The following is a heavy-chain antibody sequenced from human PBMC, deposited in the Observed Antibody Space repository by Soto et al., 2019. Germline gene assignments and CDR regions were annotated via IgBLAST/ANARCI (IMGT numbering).Heavy chain of an antibody. J-gene: IGHJ6*03. Sequence: GGSISSYYWSRIRQPPGKGLEWIGYIYYSGSTNYNPSLKSRVTISVDTSKNQFYLKLSSVTAADTAVYYCARVPQYYYGSGSYPYYYYYYMDVWGKGTTVTVSS. CDR2: IYYSGST. CDR3: ARVPQYYYGSGSYPYYYYYYMDV. D-gene: IGHD3-10*01. V-gene: IGHV4-59*12. CDR1: GGSISSYY.